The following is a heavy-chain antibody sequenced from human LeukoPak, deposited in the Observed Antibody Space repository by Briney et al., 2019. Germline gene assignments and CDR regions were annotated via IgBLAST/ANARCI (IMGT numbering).Heavy chain of an antibody. CDR1: GFTFSTYV. V-gene: IGHV3-23*01. J-gene: IGHJ4*02. D-gene: IGHD6-13*01. Sequence: GGSLRLSCAASGFTFSTYVMSWVRQAPGKGLEWVSAISGSGENTYYADSVKGRFTISRDNSKNTFFLQMNSLRAEDTAIYYCTKTGARYSASPNFDSWGQGAQVTVSS. CDR3: TKTGARYSASPNFDS. CDR2: ISGSGENT.